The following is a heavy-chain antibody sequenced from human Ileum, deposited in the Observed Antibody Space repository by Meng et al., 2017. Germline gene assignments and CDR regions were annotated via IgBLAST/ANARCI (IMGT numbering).Heavy chain of an antibody. D-gene: IGHD2-21*01. Sequence: QGQWPETARVLWKAQGTPCLPSPVSGDSTVSRDWCGRVRQPPGKGLEWIGEISKESGRSNYNPSLKSRVTISLDKSKNQFSLNLNSVTAADTAVYYCVRHEGYSLGDWGQGTLVTVSS. V-gene: IGHV4-4*03. CDR2: ISKESGRS. J-gene: IGHJ4*02. CDR1: GDSTVSRDW. CDR3: VRHEGYSLGD.